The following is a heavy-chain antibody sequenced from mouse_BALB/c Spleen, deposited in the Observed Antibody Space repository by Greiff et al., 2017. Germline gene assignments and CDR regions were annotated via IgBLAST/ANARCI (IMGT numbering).Heavy chain of an antibody. Sequence: EVKLVESGGGLVQPGGSRKLSCAASGFTFSSFGMHWVRQAPEKGLEWVAYISSGSSTIYYADTVKGRFTISRDNPKNTLFLQMTSLRSEDTAMYYCARWGYYGSSPYYYAMDYWGQGTSVTVSS. CDR2: ISSGSSTI. CDR3: ARWGYYGSSPYYYAMDY. J-gene: IGHJ4*01. V-gene: IGHV5-17*02. CDR1: GFTFSSFG. D-gene: IGHD1-1*01.